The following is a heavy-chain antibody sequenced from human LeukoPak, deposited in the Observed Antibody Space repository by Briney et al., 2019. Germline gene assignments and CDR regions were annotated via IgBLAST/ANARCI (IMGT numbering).Heavy chain of an antibody. CDR2: IYYSGST. CDR1: GGSMRSYY. Sequence: SETLSLTCTVSGGSMRSYYWSWIRQPAGKGLEWTGYIYYSGSTNYNPSLKSRVTISVDTSKNQFSLKLSSVTAADTAIYYCARHYIAAGGGDAFDIWGQGTMVIVSS. V-gene: IGHV4-59*08. D-gene: IGHD6-13*01. CDR3: ARHYIAAGGGDAFDI. J-gene: IGHJ3*02.